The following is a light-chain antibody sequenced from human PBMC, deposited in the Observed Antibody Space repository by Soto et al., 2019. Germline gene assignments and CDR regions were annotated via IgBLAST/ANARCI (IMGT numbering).Light chain of an antibody. Sequence: QTVLTQPPSACGTPGQSVTISCSGSDSNIAKNPLNWYQQLPGTAPKLLIYSNDQRPSGVPDRFSGSKSGTSASLAISGLQSEDEGDYYCAAWDDSLNGYVAFGGGTKLTVL. CDR1: DSNIAKNP. J-gene: IGLJ2*01. CDR2: SND. V-gene: IGLV1-44*01. CDR3: AAWDDSLNGYVA.